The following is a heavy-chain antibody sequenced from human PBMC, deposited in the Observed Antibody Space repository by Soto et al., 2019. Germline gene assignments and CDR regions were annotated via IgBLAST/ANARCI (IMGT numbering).Heavy chain of an antibody. D-gene: IGHD1-1*01. CDR2: ISGSGGST. V-gene: IGHV3-23*01. CDR3: AKIVRLNWNPDPYFDY. J-gene: IGHJ4*02. CDR1: GFTFSSYA. Sequence: GGSLRLSCAASGFTFSSYAMSWVRQAPGKGLEWVSAISGSGGSTYYADSVKGRFTISRDNSKNTLYLQMNSLRAEDTAVYYCAKIVRLNWNPDPYFDYWGQGTLVTVSS.